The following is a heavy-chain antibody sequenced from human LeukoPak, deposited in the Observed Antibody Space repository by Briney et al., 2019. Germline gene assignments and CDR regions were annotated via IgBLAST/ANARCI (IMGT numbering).Heavy chain of an antibody. CDR1: GGSISSYY. V-gene: IGHV4-59*06. CDR2: IYYSGST. Sequence: PSETLSLTCTVSGGSISSYYWSWIRQHPGKGLEWIGYIYYSGSTYYNPSLKSRVTISVDTSKNQFSLKLSSVTAADTAVYYCARGAYYYDSSGYYRYFDYWGQGTLVTVSS. CDR3: ARGAYYYDSSGYYRYFDY. D-gene: IGHD3-22*01. J-gene: IGHJ4*02.